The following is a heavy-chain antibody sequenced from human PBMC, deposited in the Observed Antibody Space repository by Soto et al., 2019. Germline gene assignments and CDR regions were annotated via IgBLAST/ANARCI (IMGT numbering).Heavy chain of an antibody. CDR3: ARIHWSQSSLDY. CDR1: GGSIDSTDYS. Sequence: SETLSLTCAVSGGSIDSTDYSLTWIRQPPGKGLEWIGYVTHRGTAYSIPSLKGRLTLSMDSSQTQFSLKLTSVTAADSAVYYCARIHWSQSSLDYWGRGILVTVSS. V-gene: IGHV4-30-2*01. CDR2: VTHRGTA. J-gene: IGHJ4*02. D-gene: IGHD6-19*01.